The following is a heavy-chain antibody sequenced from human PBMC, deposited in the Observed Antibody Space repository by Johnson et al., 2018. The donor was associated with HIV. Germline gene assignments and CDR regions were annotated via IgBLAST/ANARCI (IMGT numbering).Heavy chain of an antibody. Sequence: AQLVEPAGGVVRPGGSLRLSCAASGSTFDDNGMSWVRQAPGKAPDWVIGINWNGGNTGYAHSVKGRFTISRDKSKNTLYLQMSSLRAEDTAVYYCAKDYGWFGEFVDAFDIWGQGTMVTVSS. CDR2: INWNGGNT. V-gene: IGHV3-20*04. J-gene: IGHJ3*02. D-gene: IGHD3-10*01. CDR3: AKDYGWFGEFVDAFDI. CDR1: GSTFDDNG.